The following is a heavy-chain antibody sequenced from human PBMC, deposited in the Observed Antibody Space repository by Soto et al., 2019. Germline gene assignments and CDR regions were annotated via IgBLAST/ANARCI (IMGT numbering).Heavy chain of an antibody. CDR1: GGSISSGGYY. CDR2: IYYSGST. V-gene: IGHV4-31*03. J-gene: IGHJ4*02. Sequence: QVQLQESGPGLVKPSQTLSLTCTVSGGSISSGGYYWSWIRQHPGKGLAWIGYIYYSGSTYYNPSLKRRVTISVDTSKNQFSLKLSSVTAADTAVYYCATGTGSGYGYYYFDYWGQGTLVTVSS. D-gene: IGHD5-12*01. CDR3: ATGTGSGYGYYYFDY.